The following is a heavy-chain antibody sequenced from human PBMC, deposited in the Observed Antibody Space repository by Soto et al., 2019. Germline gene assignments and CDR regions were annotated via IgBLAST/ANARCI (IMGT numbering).Heavy chain of an antibody. Sequence: GGSLRLSFAASGFTCSSYDMSWFRQAPGKGLEWVSTILVGGSTHYPDSVKGRFTISRDNSKNTVFLQMNSLTAGDTAVYYCAKATATGGGAFDICGQGTMVTVS. V-gene: IGHV3-23*01. CDR1: GFTCSSYD. CDR3: AKATATGGGAFDI. D-gene: IGHD2-8*02. CDR2: ILVGGST. J-gene: IGHJ3*02.